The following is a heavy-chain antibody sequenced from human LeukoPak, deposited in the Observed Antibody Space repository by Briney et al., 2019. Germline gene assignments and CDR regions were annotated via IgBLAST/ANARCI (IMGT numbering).Heavy chain of an antibody. J-gene: IGHJ4*02. CDR2: INAGNGNT. D-gene: IGHD4-17*01. CDR3: ARDRYGDYHARFDY. V-gene: IGHV1-3*01. CDR1: GYTFTSYA. Sequence: GASVKVSCKASGYTFTSYAMHWMRQAPGQRLEWMGWINAGNGNTKYSQKFQGRVTITRDTSASTAYMELSSLRSEDTAVYYCARDRYGDYHARFDYWGQGTLVTVSS.